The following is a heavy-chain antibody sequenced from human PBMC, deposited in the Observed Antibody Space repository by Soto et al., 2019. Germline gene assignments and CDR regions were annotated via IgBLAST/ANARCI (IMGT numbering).Heavy chain of an antibody. Sequence: QVQLVQSGDEVKKPGASVKVSCKASGYIFVNYGIAWVRQPPGQGFGWMGWISPYTGNTHSATKVQGRLTMTTATSTRTVYMDLGILTSDDTAVYYCVMVDNYVTPTPQDVWGQGTMVTVSS. J-gene: IGHJ6*02. CDR3: VMVDNYVTPTPQDV. V-gene: IGHV1-18*01. CDR2: ISPYTGNT. CDR1: GYIFVNYG. D-gene: IGHD3-16*01.